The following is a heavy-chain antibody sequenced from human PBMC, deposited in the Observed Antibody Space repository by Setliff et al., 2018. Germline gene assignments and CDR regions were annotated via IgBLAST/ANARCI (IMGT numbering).Heavy chain of an antibody. Sequence: PSETLSLTCAVYSGSFSGYYWSWIRQPPGKGLEWIGEINHSGNTNYNPSLKSRVTISVDTSKNQISLKLSSVTAADTAVYYCARGHPPSDSSGYYYAYWGQGTQVTVSS. V-gene: IGHV4-34*01. D-gene: IGHD3-22*01. J-gene: IGHJ4*02. CDR2: INHSGNT. CDR1: SGSFSGYY. CDR3: ARGHPPSDSSGYYYAY.